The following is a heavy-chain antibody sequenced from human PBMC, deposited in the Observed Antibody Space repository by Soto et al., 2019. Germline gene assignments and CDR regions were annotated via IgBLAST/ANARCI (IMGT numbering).Heavy chain of an antibody. J-gene: IGHJ4*02. Sequence: SETLSLTCSVSGGSISSGDYYWNWIRQPPGKGLEWIGYIYYSGSTYYNPSLKSRVTISVDTSKNQFSLKLSSVTAADTAVYYCAREGEYCISTSCTKTSFDYWGQGTLVTVSS. V-gene: IGHV4-30-4*01. CDR3: AREGEYCISTSCTKTSFDY. CDR2: IYYSGST. CDR1: GGSISSGDYY. D-gene: IGHD2-2*01.